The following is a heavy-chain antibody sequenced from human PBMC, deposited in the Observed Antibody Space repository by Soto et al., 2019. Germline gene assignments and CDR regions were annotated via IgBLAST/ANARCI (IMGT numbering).Heavy chain of an antibody. CDR2: INAGNGNT. CDR1: GYTFTSYA. V-gene: IGHV1-3*01. D-gene: IGHD3-10*01. Sequence: ASVKVSCKASGYTFTSYAMHWVRQAPGQRLEWMGWINAGNGNTKYSQKFQGRVTITRDTSASTAYMELSSLRSEDTAVYYCARASNVLLWFGESIRGPYYFDYWGQGTLVTVSS. CDR3: ARASNVLLWFGESIRGPYYFDY. J-gene: IGHJ4*02.